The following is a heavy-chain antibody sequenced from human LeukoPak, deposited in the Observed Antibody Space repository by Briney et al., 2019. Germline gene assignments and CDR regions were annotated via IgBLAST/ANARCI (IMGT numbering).Heavy chain of an antibody. CDR3: AKDRDFLTTLDP. Sequence: GGSLRLSCAASGFTFSSYGMHWVRQAPGKGLEWVAVISYDGSNKYYADSVKGRFTISRDNSKNTLYLQMNSLRAEDTAVYYCAKDRDFLTTLDPWGQGTLVTVSS. D-gene: IGHD1-1*01. J-gene: IGHJ5*02. V-gene: IGHV3-30*18. CDR2: ISYDGSNK. CDR1: GFTFSSYG.